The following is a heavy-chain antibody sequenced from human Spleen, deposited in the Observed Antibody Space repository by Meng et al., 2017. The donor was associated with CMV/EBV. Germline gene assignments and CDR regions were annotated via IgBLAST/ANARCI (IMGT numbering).Heavy chain of an antibody. D-gene: IGHD2-15*01. J-gene: IGHJ4*02. Sequence: ASVKVSCKASGYTFTSYAINWVRQAPGQGLEWMGWISAYNGNTNYAQKLQGRVTMTRNTSISTAYMDLSSLRSDDTAVYYCARGPIDSVSNWGQGTLVTVSS. CDR2: ISAYNGNT. CDR3: ARGPIDSVSN. CDR1: GYTFTSYA. V-gene: IGHV1-18*01.